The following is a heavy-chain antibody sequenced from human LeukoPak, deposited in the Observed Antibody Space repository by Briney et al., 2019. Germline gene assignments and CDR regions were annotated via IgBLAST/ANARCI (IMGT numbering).Heavy chain of an antibody. CDR3: ARGQIAAAGTRAFDI. V-gene: IGHV1-69*05. CDR2: IIPIFGTA. CDR1: GGTFSSYA. Sequence: ASVKVSCKASGGTFSSYAISWVRQAPGQGLEWMGGIIPIFGTANYAQKFQGRVTITTDESTSTAYMELSSLRSEDTAVYYCARGQIAAAGTRAFDIWGQGTMVTVSS. J-gene: IGHJ3*02. D-gene: IGHD6-13*01.